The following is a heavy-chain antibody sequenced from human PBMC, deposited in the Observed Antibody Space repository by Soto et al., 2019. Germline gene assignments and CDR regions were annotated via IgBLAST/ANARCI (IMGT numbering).Heavy chain of an antibody. V-gene: IGHV3-11*01. Sequence: PGWSLRLSCAASGFTFSDHYMAWIRQAPGKGLEIVAHMSGSGSSEDYGDSVKGRFSIFRENSKNLLFLQMFFLRAEDTAVYYCARDHLILPAHDFFYGSDVWGRGATVIVSS. CDR1: GFTFSDHY. J-gene: IGHJ6*02. D-gene: IGHD2-21*02. CDR2: MSGSGSSE. CDR3: ARDHLILPAHDFFYGSDV.